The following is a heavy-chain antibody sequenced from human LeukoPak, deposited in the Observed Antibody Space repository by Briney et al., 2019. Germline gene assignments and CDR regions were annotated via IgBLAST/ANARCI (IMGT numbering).Heavy chain of an antibody. CDR3: ARGAVPVYYYYMDV. CDR1: GYTFTNYG. V-gene: IGHV1-2*02. D-gene: IGHD2-2*01. Sequence: ASVKVSCKASGYTFTNYGISWVRQAPGQGLEWMGWINPNSGGTNYAQKVQGRVTMTRDTSISTAYMELRSLRSDDTAVYYCARGAVPVYYYYMDVWGKGTTVTVSS. CDR2: INPNSGGT. J-gene: IGHJ6*03.